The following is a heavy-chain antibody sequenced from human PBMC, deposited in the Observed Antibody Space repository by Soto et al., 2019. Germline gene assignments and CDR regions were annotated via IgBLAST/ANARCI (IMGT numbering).Heavy chain of an antibody. D-gene: IGHD4-17*01. J-gene: IGHJ4*02. V-gene: IGHV3-7*01. CDR3: ARARFMAGYGQTTRMPDY. Sequence: GGSLRLSCAASGFTFSSYWMSWVRQAPGKGLEWVANIKQDESEKYYVDSVKGRFTISRDNAKNSLYLQKNSLRAEDTAVYYCARARFMAGYGQTTRMPDYWGQGTLVTVSS. CDR1: GFTFSSYW. CDR2: IKQDESEK.